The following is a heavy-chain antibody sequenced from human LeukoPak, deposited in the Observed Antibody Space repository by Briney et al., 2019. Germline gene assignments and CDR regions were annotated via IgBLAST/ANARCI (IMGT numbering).Heavy chain of an antibody. CDR2: IYQSGSA. Sequence: SETLSLTCGVSGASVSSIGYSWSWIRQPPGRGLEWIGYIYQSGSASYNPSLQSRVTISVDTSKNQFSLRLSSVTAADTAVYYCHGRIAAAGSEGFDYWGQGTLVTVSS. D-gene: IGHD6-13*01. V-gene: IGHV4-30-2*05. J-gene: IGHJ4*02. CDR1: GASVSSIGYS. CDR3: HGRIAAAGSEGFDY.